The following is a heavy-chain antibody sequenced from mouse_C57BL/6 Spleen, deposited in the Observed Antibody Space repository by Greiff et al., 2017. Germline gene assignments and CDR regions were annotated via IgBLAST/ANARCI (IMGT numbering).Heavy chain of an antibody. CDR1: GFNIKDYY. V-gene: IGHV14-1*01. Sequence: EVQLQESGAELVRPGASVKLSCTASGFNIKDYYMHWVKQRPEQGLEWIGRIDPEDGDTEYAPKFKSKATLTVDKSSSTAYMQLSSLTSEDSAVYYCARYDGYPYYAMDYWGQGTSVTVSS. CDR2: IDPEDGDT. D-gene: IGHD2-3*01. CDR3: ARYDGYPYYAMDY. J-gene: IGHJ4*01.